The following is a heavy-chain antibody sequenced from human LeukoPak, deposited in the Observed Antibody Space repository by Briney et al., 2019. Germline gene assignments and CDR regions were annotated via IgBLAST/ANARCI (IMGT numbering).Heavy chain of an antibody. J-gene: IGHJ5*02. CDR2: IYPGDSDT. CDR1: GYSFSSYW. V-gene: IGHV5-51*07. CDR3: ASLGSGSYFPEFDP. D-gene: IGHD3-10*01. Sequence: GESLKISCKGSGYSFSSYWIAWVHQMPGKGLEWMGIIYPGDSDTRYSPSFQGQVTISADKSISTAYLQWSSLKASDTAMYFCASLGSGSYFPEFDPWGQGTLVTVSS.